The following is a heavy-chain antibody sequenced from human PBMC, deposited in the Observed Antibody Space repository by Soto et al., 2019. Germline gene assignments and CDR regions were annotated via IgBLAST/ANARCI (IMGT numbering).Heavy chain of an antibody. V-gene: IGHV5-51*01. CDR3: AASIFYYGMDV. CDR1: GYTFTNYW. Sequence: PGESLKISCKGSGYTFTNYWIGWVRQMPGKGLEWMGIIYPGDSDTKYNPSFQGQVTISADKSITTTYLRWTSLKASDTAIYYCAASIFYYGMDVWGQGTTVTLSS. J-gene: IGHJ6*02. CDR2: IYPGDSDT.